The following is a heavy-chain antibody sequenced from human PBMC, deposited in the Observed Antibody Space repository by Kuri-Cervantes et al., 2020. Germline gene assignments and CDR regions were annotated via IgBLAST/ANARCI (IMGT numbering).Heavy chain of an antibody. J-gene: IGHJ4*02. V-gene: IGHV3-53*01. D-gene: IGHD3-10*01. CDR3: ASMVRGVIIMEYYFDY. CDR1: GFTVSSNY. CDR2: IYSGGST. Sequence: GGSLRLSCAASGFTVSSNYMGWVRQAPGKGLEWVSVIYSGGSTYYADSVKGRFTISRDNSKNTLYLQMNSLRAEDTAVYYCASMVRGVIIMEYYFDYWGQGTLVTVSS.